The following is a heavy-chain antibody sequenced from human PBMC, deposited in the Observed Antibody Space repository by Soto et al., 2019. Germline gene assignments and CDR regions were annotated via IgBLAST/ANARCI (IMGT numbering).Heavy chain of an antibody. Sequence: SETLSLTCTVSGDSIISSDFYWGWVRQPPGKGLEWIGSIFYLGSSYYNPSLKSRVTMSVDTSKNQFSLRLRSVTAADTALYFCARHSLPPQQNNWFDPWGKGIMVTAPS. V-gene: IGHV4-39*01. CDR1: GDSIISSDFY. J-gene: IGHJ5*02. CDR3: ARHSLPPQQNNWFDP. CDR2: IFYLGSS.